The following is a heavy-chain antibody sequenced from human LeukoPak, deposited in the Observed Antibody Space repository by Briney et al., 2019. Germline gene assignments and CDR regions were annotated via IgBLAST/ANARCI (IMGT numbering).Heavy chain of an antibody. D-gene: IGHD6-19*01. CDR2: IILIFGTA. V-gene: IGHV1-69*05. CDR1: GGTFNSYA. CDR3: ARASGSGWYVSSSLGYYYYMDV. J-gene: IGHJ6*03. Sequence: GASVKVSCKASGGTFNSYAISWVRQAPGQGLEWMGGIILIFGTANYAQKFQGRVTMTRNTSISTAYMELSSLRSEDTAVYYCARASGSGWYVSSSLGYYYYMDVWGKGTTVTISS.